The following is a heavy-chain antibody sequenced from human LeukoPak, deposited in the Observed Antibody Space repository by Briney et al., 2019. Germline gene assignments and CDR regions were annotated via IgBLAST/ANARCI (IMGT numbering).Heavy chain of an antibody. V-gene: IGHV1-2*06. CDR1: GYTFTGYY. CDR2: INPNSGGT. Sequence: ASVKVSCKASGYTFTGYYMHWVRQAPGQGLEWMGRINPNSGGTNYAQKFQGRVTMTRDTSISTAYMELSSLRSEDTAVYYCARDAATTTTTWFDPWGQGTLVTVSS. D-gene: IGHD1-1*01. J-gene: IGHJ5*02. CDR3: ARDAATTTTTWFDP.